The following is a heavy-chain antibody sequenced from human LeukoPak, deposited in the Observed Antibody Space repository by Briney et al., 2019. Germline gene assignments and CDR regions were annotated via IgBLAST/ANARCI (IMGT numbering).Heavy chain of an antibody. D-gene: IGHD3-22*01. CDR3: ARDGGGSYYYDSSGFDY. J-gene: IGHJ4*02. V-gene: IGHV3-21*01. Sequence: GGSLRLSCAASGFTFSSYSMNWVRQAPEKGLEWVSSISSSSSYIYYADSVKGRFTISRDNAKNSLYLQMNSLRAEDTAVYYCARDGGGSYYYDSSGFDYWGQGTLVTVSS. CDR2: ISSSSSYI. CDR1: GFTFSSYS.